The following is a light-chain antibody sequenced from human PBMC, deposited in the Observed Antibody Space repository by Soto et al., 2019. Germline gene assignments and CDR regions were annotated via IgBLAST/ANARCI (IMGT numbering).Light chain of an antibody. V-gene: IGLV2-14*01. CDR1: SSDVGRFNF. CDR2: EVT. J-gene: IGLJ1*01. CDR3: SSYAGSTPYV. Sequence: QSVLAQPASVSGSPGQSITISCTGTSSDVGRFNFVSWFQQHPGKAPKLLIYEVTKRPSGVSNRFSGSKSGNTASLTVSGLQAEDEADYYCSSYAGSTPYVFGTGTKVTVL.